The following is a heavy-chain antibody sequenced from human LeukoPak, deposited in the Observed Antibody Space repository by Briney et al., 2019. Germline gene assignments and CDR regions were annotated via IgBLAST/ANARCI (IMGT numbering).Heavy chain of an antibody. CDR1: GGSISSGGYY. J-gene: IGHJ6*02. V-gene: IGHV4-31*03. CDR2: INYRGSP. CDR3: ARDVPKKAPYGVDV. D-gene: IGHD2-2*01. Sequence: SETLSLTCTVSGGSISSGGYYWCWIRQHPGKGLEWFGYINYRGSPDYNPSLKSRLTISLDTSKNQFSLKLTSVTAADTAVYYCARDVPKKAPYGVDVWGQGTTVTVSS.